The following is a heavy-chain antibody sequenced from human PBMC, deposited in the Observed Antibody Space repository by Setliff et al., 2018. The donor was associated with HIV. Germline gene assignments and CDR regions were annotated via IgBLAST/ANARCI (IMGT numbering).Heavy chain of an antibody. V-gene: IGHV4-34*01. CDR1: VCSLSENY. J-gene: IGHJ4*02. Sequence: PSETLSLTCAVYVCSLSENYWSWIRQSPGKCLEWIGEINNSGSTHYNPSLKSRATISVDTSKNHFSLKLSSVTAADTAVYYCIIAYSSCWLAPMGFDSWGQGTLVTVSS. D-gene: IGHD6-19*01. CDR2: INNSGST. CDR3: IIAYSSCWLAPMGFDS.